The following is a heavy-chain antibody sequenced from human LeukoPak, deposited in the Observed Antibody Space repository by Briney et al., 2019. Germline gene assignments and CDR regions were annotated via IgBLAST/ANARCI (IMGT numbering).Heavy chain of an antibody. D-gene: IGHD1-7*01. CDR2: MNPNSGNT. Sequence: ASVTVSCKASGYTFTSYDINWVRQATGQGLEWMGWMNPNSGNTGYAQKFQGRVTITRNTSISTAYMELSSLRSEDTAVYYCARDSTGTTLFDYWGQGTLVTVSS. CDR3: ARDSTGTTLFDY. CDR1: GYTFTSYD. V-gene: IGHV1-8*03. J-gene: IGHJ4*02.